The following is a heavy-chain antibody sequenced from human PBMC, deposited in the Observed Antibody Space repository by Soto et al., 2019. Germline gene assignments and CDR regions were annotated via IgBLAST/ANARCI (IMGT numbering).Heavy chain of an antibody. Sequence: LTSSVSGGSISSGYYYWSWIRQPPGQGLEWIGNIYYSGNTYYNPSLKSRLIISIDTSKNHFSLKVSSVTAVYTAVYYCAISSLYCVDVCVQVSMV. D-gene: IGHD6-6*01. CDR2: IYYSGNT. CDR3: AISSLYCVDV. J-gene: IGHJ6*02. CDR1: GGSISSGYYY. V-gene: IGHV4-30-4*01.